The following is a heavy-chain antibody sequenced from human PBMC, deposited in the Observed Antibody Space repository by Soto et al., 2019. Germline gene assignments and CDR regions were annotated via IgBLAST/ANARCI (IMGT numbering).Heavy chain of an antibody. CDR1: GGSISSGGYY. Sequence: QVQLQESGPGLMKPSQTLSLTCTVSGGSISSGGYYWSWIRQHPGKGLEWIGYIYYSGSTHYNPSLKGQVTISADTSKNQCSRTLSSVTAADTAVDYCARGINRGFWFDPWGQGTLVTVSS. CDR2: IYYSGST. CDR3: ARGINRGFWFDP. J-gene: IGHJ5*02. V-gene: IGHV4-31*01.